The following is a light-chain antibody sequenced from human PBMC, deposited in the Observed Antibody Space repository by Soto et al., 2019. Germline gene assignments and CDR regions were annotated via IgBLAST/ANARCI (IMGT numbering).Light chain of an antibody. V-gene: IGKV1-5*03. CDR3: QHYDVYPYT. J-gene: IGKJ2*01. CDR2: QAS. Sequence: DIQMTQSPSTLSASVGDRVTITCRASQSVGNWLAWYQLKPGKVPKLLIFQASTLETGVPSRFSGSGSGTEFTLYISSLQPDDFATYYCQHYDVYPYTFGQGTKLEIK. CDR1: QSVGNW.